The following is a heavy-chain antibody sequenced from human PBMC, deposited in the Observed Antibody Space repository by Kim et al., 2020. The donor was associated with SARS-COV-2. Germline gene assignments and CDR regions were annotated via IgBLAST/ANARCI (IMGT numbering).Heavy chain of an antibody. CDR3: ARSIRYYHDY. D-gene: IGHD3-10*01. J-gene: IGHJ4*02. Sequence: SETLSLTCTVSGGSISSGGYYWSWIRQHPGKGLEWIGYIYYSGSTYYNPSLKSRVTISVDTSKNQFSLKLSSVTAADTAVYYCARSIRYYHDYWGQGTLVTVSS. CDR2: IYYSGST. V-gene: IGHV4-31*03. CDR1: GGSISSGGYY.